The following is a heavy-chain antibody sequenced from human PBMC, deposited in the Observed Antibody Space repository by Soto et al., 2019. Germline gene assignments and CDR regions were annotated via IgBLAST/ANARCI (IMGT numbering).Heavy chain of an antibody. CDR3: ARVGVYCSGGSCYYYYYGMDV. D-gene: IGHD2-15*01. V-gene: IGHV1-18*01. CDR2: ISAYNGNT. J-gene: IGHJ6*02. CDR1: GGTFSSYA. Sequence: QVQLVQSGAEVKKPGSSVKVSCKASGGTFSSYAISWVRQAPGQGLEWMGWISAYNGNTNYAQKLQGRVTMTTDTSTSTAYMELRSLRSDDTAVYYCARVGVYCSGGSCYYYYYGMDVWGQGTTVTVSS.